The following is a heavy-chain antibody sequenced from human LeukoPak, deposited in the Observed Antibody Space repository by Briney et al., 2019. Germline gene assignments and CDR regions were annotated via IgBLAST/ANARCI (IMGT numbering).Heavy chain of an antibody. CDR3: ARAGSHWHYVY. CDR1: GFTVSSNY. D-gene: IGHD3-10*01. J-gene: IGHJ4*02. Sequence: PGGSLRLSCAASGFTVSSNYMSWVHQAPGKGLEWVSVIYSGGSTYYADSVKGRFTISRDNSKNTLYLQMNSLRAEDTAVYYCARAGSHWHYVYWGQGTVVTVSS. V-gene: IGHV3-53*01. CDR2: IYSGGST.